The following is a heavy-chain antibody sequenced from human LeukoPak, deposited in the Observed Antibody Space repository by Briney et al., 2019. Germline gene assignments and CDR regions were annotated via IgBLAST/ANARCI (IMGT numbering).Heavy chain of an antibody. CDR2: INPSGGST. CDR1: GYTFTSYY. CDR3: ARARLEASYSSSWYSGNDYYYYMDV. V-gene: IGHV1-46*01. D-gene: IGHD6-13*01. Sequence: ASVKVSCKASGYTFTSYYMHWVRQAPGQGLEWMGIINPSGGSTSYAQKLQGRVTMTTDTSTSTAYMELRSLRSDDTAVYYCARARLEASYSSSWYSGNDYYYYMDVWGKGTTVTVSS. J-gene: IGHJ6*03.